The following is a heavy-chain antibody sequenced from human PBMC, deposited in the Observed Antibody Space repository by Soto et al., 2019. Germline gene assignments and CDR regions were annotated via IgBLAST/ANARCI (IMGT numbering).Heavy chain of an antibody. CDR2: IIPIFGTA. D-gene: IGHD5-12*01. CDR1: GGTFSSYA. Sequence: SVKVSCKASGGTFSSYAISWVRQAPGQGLEWMGGIIPIFGTANYAQKFQGRVTITADESTSTAYMELSSLRSEDTAVYYCAREGSRGYSGYDPVKPRHYYYYGMDVWGQGTTVTVSS. J-gene: IGHJ6*02. V-gene: IGHV1-69*13. CDR3: AREGSRGYSGYDPVKPRHYYYYGMDV.